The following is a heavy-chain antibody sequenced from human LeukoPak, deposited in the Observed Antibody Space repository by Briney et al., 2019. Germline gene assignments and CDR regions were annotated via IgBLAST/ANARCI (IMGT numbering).Heavy chain of an antibody. D-gene: IGHD6-13*01. Sequence: GGSLRLSCAASGFAFSYYSMNWVRQAPGKGLEGVSYISISGSTIYYADSVKGRFTLSRDNAKNSLYLQMNSLRGEDTAVYYCARDLSSSSWENWFDPWGQGTLVTVSS. V-gene: IGHV3-48*01. CDR2: ISISGSTI. CDR1: GFAFSYYS. J-gene: IGHJ5*02. CDR3: ARDLSSSSWENWFDP.